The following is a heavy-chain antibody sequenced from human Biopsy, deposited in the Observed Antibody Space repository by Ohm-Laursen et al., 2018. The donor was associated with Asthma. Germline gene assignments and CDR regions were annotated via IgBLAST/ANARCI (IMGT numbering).Heavy chain of an antibody. Sequence: GALVKVSCKASGYTFINYAIHWVCQAPGQRLEWMGWINAGNGNTKYSQKFQGRVTISRDTSASTAYMDLSSLRSEDTAVYYCARTYYDFLTGQVNDAFAMWGQGTMVTVSS. CDR2: INAGNGNT. V-gene: IGHV1-3*01. CDR3: ARTYYDFLTGQVNDAFAM. J-gene: IGHJ3*02. CDR1: GYTFINYA. D-gene: IGHD3-9*01.